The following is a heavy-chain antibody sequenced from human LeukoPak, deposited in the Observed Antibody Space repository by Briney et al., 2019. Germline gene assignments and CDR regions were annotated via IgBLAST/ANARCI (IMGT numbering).Heavy chain of an antibody. CDR2: MYISGSN. CDR1: GDSISSYY. V-gene: IGHV4-4*07. CDR3: ARENYYDSSGYSYYFDY. J-gene: IGHJ4*02. D-gene: IGHD3-22*01. Sequence: PSETLSLTCSVSGDSISSYYWSWIRQPAGKGLEWIGRMYISGSNNYNPSLKSRVTMSVDTSKNQFSLKLSSVTAADTAVYYCARENYYDSSGYSYYFDYWGQGTLVTVSS.